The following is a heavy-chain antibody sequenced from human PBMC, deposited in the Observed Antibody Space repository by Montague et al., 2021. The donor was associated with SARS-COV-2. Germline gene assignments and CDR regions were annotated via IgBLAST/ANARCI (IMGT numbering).Heavy chain of an antibody. Sequence: SETLSLTCAVYGGSFSVYYWSWLRQSPRSGLEWIAEISQSGTAHXNPSLERRVSISIDTSRNQFTLKLSSVTAADTAMYYCAREREVERAARTLVAFDMWGQGTMVTVSS. V-gene: IGHV4-34*01. CDR1: GGSFSVYY. CDR3: AREREVERAARTLVAFDM. J-gene: IGHJ3*02. D-gene: IGHD1-1*01. CDR2: ISQSGTA.